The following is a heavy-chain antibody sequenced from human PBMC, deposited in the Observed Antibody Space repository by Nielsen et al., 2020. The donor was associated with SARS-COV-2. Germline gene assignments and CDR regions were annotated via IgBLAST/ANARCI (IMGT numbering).Heavy chain of an antibody. CDR2: IYYSGST. J-gene: IGHJ4*02. CDR1: GGSISSGGYY. Sequence: SETLSLTCTVSGGSISSGGYYWSWIRQPPGKGLEWIGYIYYSGSTYYNPSLKSRVTISVDTSKNQFSLKLSSVTAADTAVYYCARGKQWLVPYFDYWGQGTLVTVSS. D-gene: IGHD6-19*01. V-gene: IGHV4-30-4*01. CDR3: ARGKQWLVPYFDY.